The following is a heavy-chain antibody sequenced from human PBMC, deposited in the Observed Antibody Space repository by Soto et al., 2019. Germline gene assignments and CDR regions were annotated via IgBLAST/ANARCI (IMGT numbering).Heavy chain of an antibody. V-gene: IGHV3-64D*06. Sequence: RGPLRLSSSASVFPFRSYATHCVRQAPGKGLEYVSAISSNGGSTYYADSVKGRFTISRDNSKNTLYLQMSSLRAEDTAVYYCVKSSSWYVGPVYLDYWGQGTLVTVSS. CDR3: VKSSSWYVGPVYLDY. D-gene: IGHD6-13*01. CDR1: VFPFRSYA. J-gene: IGHJ4*02. CDR2: ISSNGGST.